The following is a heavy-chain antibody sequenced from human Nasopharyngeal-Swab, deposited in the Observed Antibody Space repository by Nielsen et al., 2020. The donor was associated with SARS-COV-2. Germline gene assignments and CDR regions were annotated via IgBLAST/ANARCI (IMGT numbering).Heavy chain of an antibody. CDR3: VKDNLLRAFDL. V-gene: IGHV3-53*04. CDR2: IYSGGST. J-gene: IGHJ3*01. CDR1: GFTVSSNY. D-gene: IGHD2-15*01. Sequence: GESLKISCAASGFTVSSNYMSWVRQAPGKGLEWVSVIYSGGSTYYADSVKGRFTISRHNSKNTLYLQMNSLRAEDTAVYYCVKDNLLRAFDLWGQGTMVTVSS.